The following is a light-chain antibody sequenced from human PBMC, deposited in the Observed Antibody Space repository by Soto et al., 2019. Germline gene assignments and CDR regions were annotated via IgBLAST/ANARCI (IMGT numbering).Light chain of an antibody. CDR2: AAS. CDR1: QSISSY. CDR3: QQSNSALWT. J-gene: IGKJ1*01. Sequence: IQMTQSPSSLSASVGDRVTITCRASQSISSYLNWYQQKPGKAPKLLIYAASSLQSGVPSRFSGSGSGTDFTLTISSLQPEDFATYYCQQSNSALWTFGQGTKV. V-gene: IGKV1-39*01.